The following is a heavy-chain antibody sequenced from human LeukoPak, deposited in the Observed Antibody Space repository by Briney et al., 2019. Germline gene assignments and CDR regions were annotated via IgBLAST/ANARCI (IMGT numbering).Heavy chain of an antibody. CDR1: GFIFTNYA. Sequence: PGGSLRLSCAASGFIFTNYAMSWVRQAPGRVLEWVSGISASGGGTYYADSVKGRFTISRDNSLNTLCLQMNSLRAEDTAIYYCARGINGSDYFDSGAREPWSPSPQ. V-gene: IGHV3-23*01. D-gene: IGHD2-8*01. J-gene: IGHJ4*02. CDR2: ISASGGGT. CDR3: ARGINGSDYFDS.